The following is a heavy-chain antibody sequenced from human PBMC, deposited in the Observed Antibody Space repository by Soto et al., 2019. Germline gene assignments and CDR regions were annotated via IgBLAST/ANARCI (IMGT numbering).Heavy chain of an antibody. CDR2: ISAYNGNT. CDR1: GYTFTSYG. D-gene: IGHD6-19*01. CDR3: AREAAIAVAGTGAQAFDI. J-gene: IGHJ3*02. Sequence: ASVKVSCKASGYTFTSYGISWVRQAPGQGLEWMGWISAYNGNTNYAQKLQSRVTMTTDTSTSTAYMELRSLRSDDTAVYYCAREAAIAVAGTGAQAFDIWGQGTMVTVSS. V-gene: IGHV1-18*01.